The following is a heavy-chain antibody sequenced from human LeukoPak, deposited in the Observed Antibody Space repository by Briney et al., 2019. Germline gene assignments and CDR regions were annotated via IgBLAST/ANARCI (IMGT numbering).Heavy chain of an antibody. CDR2: ISGSGGST. Sequence: GGSLRLSCAASGFTFSSYAMSWVRQAPGKGLEWVSGISGSGGSTYYADAVKGRFTISRDNSKNTLYLQMNSLRAEDTAVYYCARGRDAFFDYWGQGTLVTVSS. CDR3: ARGRDAFFDY. CDR1: GFTFSSYA. D-gene: IGHD2-21*02. J-gene: IGHJ4*02. V-gene: IGHV3-23*01.